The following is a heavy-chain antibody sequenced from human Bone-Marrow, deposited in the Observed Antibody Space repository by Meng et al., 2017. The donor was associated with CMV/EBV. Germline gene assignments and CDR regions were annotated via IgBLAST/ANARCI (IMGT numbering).Heavy chain of an antibody. Sequence: GGSLRLSCAASGFTFSDYYMSWIRQAPGKGLEWVSYISSSGSTIYYADSVKGRFTISRDNAKNSLYLQMNSLRAEDTAVYYCARDGPGSGSYPTSYYYYGMDVWGQGTTVTVSS. CDR2: ISSSGSTI. J-gene: IGHJ6*02. CDR3: ARDGPGSGSYPTSYYYYGMDV. D-gene: IGHD3-10*01. CDR1: GFTFSDYY. V-gene: IGHV3-11*04.